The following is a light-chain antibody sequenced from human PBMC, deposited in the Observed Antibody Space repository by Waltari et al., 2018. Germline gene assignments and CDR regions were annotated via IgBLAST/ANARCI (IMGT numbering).Light chain of an antibody. Sequence: QSVLTQPPSVSGAPGQRVTISCTRSSANIAAGSDVHWYQQLPGTAPKPLIYGNSNRPSGVPDRFSGSKSGTSASLAITGLQAEDEADYYCQSYDSSLSGVFGGGTKLTVL. J-gene: IGLJ3*02. CDR3: QSYDSSLSGV. CDR2: GNS. CDR1: SANIAAGSD. V-gene: IGLV1-40*01.